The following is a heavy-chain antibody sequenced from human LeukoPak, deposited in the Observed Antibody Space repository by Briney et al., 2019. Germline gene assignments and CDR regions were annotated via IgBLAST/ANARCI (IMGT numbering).Heavy chain of an antibody. CDR3: GMSGDRVPLQDDVFDV. CDR1: GYSFTSYC. Sequence: GESLKISCKVSGYSFTSYCIGWVRQIPGKGLEWMGIIYPGDSGPTYSPSFQGQVAISVDKSINTAYLQWSSLQASDTAMYYCGMSGDRVPLQDDVFDVWGQGTMVTVST. V-gene: IGHV5-51*01. CDR2: IYPGDSGP. D-gene: IGHD1-26*01. J-gene: IGHJ3*01.